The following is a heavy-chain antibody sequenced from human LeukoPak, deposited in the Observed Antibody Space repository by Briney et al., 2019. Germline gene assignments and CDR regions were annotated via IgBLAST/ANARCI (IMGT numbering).Heavy chain of an antibody. CDR2: INPSGGGT. CDR3: ARAPHSSAGDNFDY. Sequence: ASVKVSCKASGYTFTSFHMHWVRQAPGQGLEWMGIINPSGGGTSYPQKFQGRVTMTRDTSTSTVYMELSSLRSVDTAVYYCARAPHSSAGDNFDYWGQGTLVTVSS. CDR1: GYTFTSFH. V-gene: IGHV1-46*01. J-gene: IGHJ4*02. D-gene: IGHD2-15*01.